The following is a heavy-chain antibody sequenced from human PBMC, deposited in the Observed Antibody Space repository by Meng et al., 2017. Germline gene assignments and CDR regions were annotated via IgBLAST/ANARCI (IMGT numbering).Heavy chain of an antibody. J-gene: IGHJ3*02. CDR1: GFTFSSYS. D-gene: IGHD3-22*01. Sequence: GESLKISCAASGFTFSSYSMNWVRQAPGKGLEWVSSISSSSSYIYYADSVKGRFTISRDNAKNSLYLQMNSLRAEDTAVYYCARVVSPRVGASFDIWGQGTMVTVSS. V-gene: IGHV3-21*01. CDR3: ARVVSPRVGASFDI. CDR2: ISSSSSYI.